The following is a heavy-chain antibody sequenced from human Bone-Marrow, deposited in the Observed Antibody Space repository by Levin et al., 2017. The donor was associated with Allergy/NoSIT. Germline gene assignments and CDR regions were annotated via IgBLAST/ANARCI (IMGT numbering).Heavy chain of an antibody. V-gene: IGHV5-10-1*01. CDR3: ARPAMSVVEGDDY. CDR1: GYSFTSYW. Sequence: GGSLRLSCKGSGYSFTSYWISWVRQMPGKGLEWMGRIDPSDSYTNYSPSFQGHVTISADKSISTAYLQWSSLKASDTAMYYCARPAMSVVEGDDYWGQGTLVTVSS. D-gene: IGHD2-15*01. J-gene: IGHJ4*02. CDR2: IDPSDSYT.